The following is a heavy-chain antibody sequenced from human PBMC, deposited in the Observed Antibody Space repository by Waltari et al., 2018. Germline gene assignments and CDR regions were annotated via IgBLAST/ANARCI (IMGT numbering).Heavy chain of an antibody. Sequence: EVQLVESGGGLVQSGDSLRLSCPASGFSLSSYWMNWVRQTPGKGLEWVANIKEDGGEKYYVDSVKGRFTISRDNAKNSLYLQMNSLRVEDTAVYFCASVQRRWSMDVWGQGTTVTVSS. CDR1: GFSLSSYW. V-gene: IGHV3-7*01. J-gene: IGHJ6*02. CDR2: IKEDGGEK. CDR3: ASVQRRWSMDV. D-gene: IGHD6-25*01.